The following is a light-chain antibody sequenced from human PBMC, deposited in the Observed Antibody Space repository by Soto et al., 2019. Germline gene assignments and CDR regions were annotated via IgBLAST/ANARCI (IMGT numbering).Light chain of an antibody. CDR1: QSVNSN. Sequence: EIVTTQSPATLSVSPGERATLSCRASQSVNSNLAWYQQKPGQAPRLLIYGASTRATGIPVRFSGGGSGAEFTLTISSLQSEDFAVYYCQQYNYWPRTFGQGTRVEIK. CDR3: QQYNYWPRT. J-gene: IGKJ1*01. V-gene: IGKV3-15*01. CDR2: GAS.